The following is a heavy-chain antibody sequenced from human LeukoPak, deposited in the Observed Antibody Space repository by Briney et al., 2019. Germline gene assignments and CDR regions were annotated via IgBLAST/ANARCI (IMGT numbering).Heavy chain of an antibody. J-gene: IGHJ4*02. V-gene: IGHV3-9*01. CDR1: GFTFDDYA. CDR2: ISWNSGSI. D-gene: IGHD6-13*01. Sequence: GRSLRLSCAASGFTFDDYAMHWVRQAPGKGLEWVSGISWNSGSIGYADSVKGRFTISRDNAKNSPYLQMNSLRAEDTALYYCAKIGSSWYRETRPEYYFDYWGQGTLVTVSS. CDR3: AKIGSSWYRETRPEYYFDY.